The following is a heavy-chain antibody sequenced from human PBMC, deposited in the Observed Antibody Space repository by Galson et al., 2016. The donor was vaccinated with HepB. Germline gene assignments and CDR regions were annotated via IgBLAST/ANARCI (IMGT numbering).Heavy chain of an antibody. D-gene: IGHD2-8*01. CDR2: LRSSEEP. V-gene: IGHV4-4*07. Sequence: ETLSLTCNVSSGSISSNYWSWIRQPAGKGLEWIGRLRSSEEPIYNPSLMNRVTISMDTFRKQVSLSLSSVTAADTAVYYCARGFHLSMGIPIDIWGQGTLVIVSS. CDR1: SGSISSNY. CDR3: ARGFHLSMGIPIDI. J-gene: IGHJ4*02.